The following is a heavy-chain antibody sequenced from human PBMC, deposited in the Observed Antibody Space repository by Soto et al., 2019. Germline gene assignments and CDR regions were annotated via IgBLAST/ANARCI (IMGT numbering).Heavy chain of an antibody. CDR1: GFTFSDHY. D-gene: IGHD3-16*01. Sequence: GGSLILSCAASGFTFSDHYMDWVLQAPGKGLEWVGRIRKEANSYTTEYATSVKGRFTISRDDSKNSLYLQMNSLKTEDTAVYLCTRVQSCIYDSSGQGTLYIVSS. V-gene: IGHV3-72*01. J-gene: IGHJ5*02. CDR2: IRKEANSYTT. CDR3: TRVQSCIYDS.